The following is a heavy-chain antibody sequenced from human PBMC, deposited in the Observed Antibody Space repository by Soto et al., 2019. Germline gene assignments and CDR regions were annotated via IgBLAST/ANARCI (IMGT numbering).Heavy chain of an antibody. CDR3: AKALGCRSTSCTLDY. J-gene: IGHJ4*02. Sequence: QVQLVQSGAEVKKPGSSVKVSCKASGGTFGSYAFSWVRQAPGQGLEWMGGIIPVSGAAHYAQKFQGRVTIAADESTSPAYMEVSSLSSQDTAVYYCAKALGCRSTSCTLDYWGQGTRVIVSS. D-gene: IGHD2-2*01. V-gene: IGHV1-69*01. CDR1: GGTFGSYA. CDR2: IIPVSGAA.